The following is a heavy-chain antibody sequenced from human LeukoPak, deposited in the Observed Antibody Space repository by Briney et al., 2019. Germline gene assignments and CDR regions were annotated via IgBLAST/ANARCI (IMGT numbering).Heavy chain of an antibody. CDR3: VKDLSTSWYYFDY. J-gene: IGHJ4*02. V-gene: IGHV3-74*01. D-gene: IGHD6-13*01. CDR2: INSDGSST. Sequence: GGSLRLSCAASGFTFSTYRMHWVRQAPGKGLVWVSRINSDGSSTNYADSVEGRFTISRDNAKNMLYLQMNSLRAEDTAVYYCVKDLSTSWYYFDYWGQGTLVTVSS. CDR1: GFTFSTYR.